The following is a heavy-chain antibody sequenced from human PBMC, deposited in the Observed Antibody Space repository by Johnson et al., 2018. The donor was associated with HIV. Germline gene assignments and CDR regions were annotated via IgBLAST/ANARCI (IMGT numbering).Heavy chain of an antibody. V-gene: IGHV3-30-3*01. CDR1: GFTSTNCA. CDR2: ISYDGSNN. D-gene: IGHD3-22*01. J-gene: IGHJ3*02. Sequence: VQLVESGGGVVQPGRSLRLSCAASGFTSTNCARHWVRQAPGISYDGSNNYYADCVKGRFTVSRDNSKNTLYLQMNSLRAEDTAVYYCARVDQILDYYDSRAAFDIWGHGTMVTVSS. CDR3: ARVDQILDYYDSRAAFDI.